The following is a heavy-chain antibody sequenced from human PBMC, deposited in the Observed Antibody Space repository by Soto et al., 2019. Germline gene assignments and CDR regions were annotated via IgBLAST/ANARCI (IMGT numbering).Heavy chain of an antibody. CDR3: ACGYSSGWYVF. J-gene: IGHJ5*01. D-gene: IGHD6-19*01. V-gene: IGHV3-66*01. Sequence: GGSLRLSCAASGFIVSSNYMSWVRQAPGKGLEWVSVIYSGGSTYYAASVKGRFTISGDNSKNTLYLQMNSLRAEDTAVYYCACGYSSGWYVFWGQGTLVTVSS. CDR1: GFIVSSNY. CDR2: IYSGGST.